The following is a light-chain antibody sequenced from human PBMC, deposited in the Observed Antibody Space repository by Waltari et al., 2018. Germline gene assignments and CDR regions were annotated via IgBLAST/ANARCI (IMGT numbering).Light chain of an antibody. V-gene: IGLV2-23*02. CDR1: SSDVGFYNL. CDR3: CSYAGRNIWV. Sequence: QYALTQPASVSGSPGQSITISCTGTSSDVGFYNLVSWYQQHPDKAPKLMVYEVIGRPLVVSARFAGSKSGNTASLTSSGLQAEDGAGYYCCSYAGRNIWVFGGGTKVTVL. J-gene: IGLJ3*02. CDR2: EVI.